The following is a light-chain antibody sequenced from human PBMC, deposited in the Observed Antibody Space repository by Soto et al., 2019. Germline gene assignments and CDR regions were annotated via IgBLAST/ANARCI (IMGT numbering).Light chain of an antibody. CDR1: SSDVGGNNY. V-gene: IGLV2-8*01. Sequence: QSALTQPPSAPGSPGQSVAISCTGTSSDVGGNNYVSWYQQHPGKAPKLMVYEVTKRPAGVPDRFSGSKSGNTASLTVSGIQAEDEADYYCSSYAGSNNVIFGGGTKLTVL. CDR3: SSYAGSNNVI. J-gene: IGLJ2*01. CDR2: EVT.